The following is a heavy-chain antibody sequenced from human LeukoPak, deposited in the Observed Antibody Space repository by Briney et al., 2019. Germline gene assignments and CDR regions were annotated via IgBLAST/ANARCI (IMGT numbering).Heavy chain of an antibody. V-gene: IGHV3-7*03. D-gene: IGHD5-24*01. CDR3: VRDADSYKGDY. Sequence: GGSLRLSCAASGFTFRNFWMNWARQAPGKGLERVARIMKDGGQKKYVDSVKGRLTISRDNAQNSLDLQMSGLRAEDTAMYYCVRDADSYKGDYWGQGTLVTVSS. CDR1: GFTFRNFW. J-gene: IGHJ4*02. CDR2: IMKDGGQK.